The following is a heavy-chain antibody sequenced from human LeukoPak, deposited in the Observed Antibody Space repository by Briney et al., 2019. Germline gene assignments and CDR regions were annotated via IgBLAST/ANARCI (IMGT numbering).Heavy chain of an antibody. CDR3: ARGGNWPYYYYMDV. V-gene: IGHV3-23*01. CDR2: ISGSGGRT. CDR1: GFIFSSYG. D-gene: IGHD3-16*01. Sequence: GGTLRLSCAASGFIFSSYGMNWVRQAPGKGLEWVSVISGSGGRTYYADSVKGRFTISRDNAKNSLYLQMNSLRAEDTAVYYCARGGNWPYYYYMDVWGKGTTVTVSS. J-gene: IGHJ6*03.